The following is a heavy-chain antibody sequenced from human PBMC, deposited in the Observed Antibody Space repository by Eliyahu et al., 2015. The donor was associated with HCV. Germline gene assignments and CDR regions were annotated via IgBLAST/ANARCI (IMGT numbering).Heavy chain of an antibody. CDR3: TRPDPVARAFDI. D-gene: IGHD2-15*01. CDR2: IRSKANSYAT. Sequence: EVQLVESGGGLVQPGGSLKLSCAASXFTXXGSAXHWVRQASGKGLEWVGRIRSKANSYATAYAASVKGRFTISRDDSKNTAYVQMNSLKTEDTAVYYCTRPDPVARAFDIWGQGTMVTVSS. J-gene: IGHJ3*02. CDR1: XFTXXGSA. V-gene: IGHV3-73*02.